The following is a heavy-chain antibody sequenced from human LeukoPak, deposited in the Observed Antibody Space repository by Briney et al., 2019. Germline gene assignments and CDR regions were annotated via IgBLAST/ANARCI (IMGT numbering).Heavy chain of an antibody. CDR3: ARPPFCSGGSCYSGWFDP. D-gene: IGHD2-15*01. CDR2: IYHSGST. Sequence: SGTLSLTCAVSGGSISSSNWWSWVRPPPGKGLEWIGEIYHSGSTNYNPSLKSRVTISVDTSKNQFSLKLSSVTAADTAVYYCARPPFCSGGSCYSGWFDPWGQGTLVTVSS. J-gene: IGHJ5*02. V-gene: IGHV4-4*02. CDR1: GGSISSSNW.